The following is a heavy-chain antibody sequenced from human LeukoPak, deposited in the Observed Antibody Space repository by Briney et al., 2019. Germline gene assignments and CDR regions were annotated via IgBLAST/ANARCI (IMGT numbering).Heavy chain of an antibody. CDR3: AEKFGGDRNGTWFDP. D-gene: IGHD3-16*01. Sequence: PGTSLGLSCVGSGSTFSTYGRNWFRQAPRKGLEWVAFISYDGSEKYYADSEKGRFTISRDNSKNTLYLEMDSLRVEDTGVYYWAEKFGGDRNGTWFDPWGQGTLVTVSS. J-gene: IGHJ5*02. V-gene: IGHV3-30*03. CDR2: ISYDGSEK. CDR1: GSTFSTYG.